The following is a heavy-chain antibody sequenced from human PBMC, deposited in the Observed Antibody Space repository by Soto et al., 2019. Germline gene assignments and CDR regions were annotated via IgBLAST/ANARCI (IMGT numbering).Heavy chain of an antibody. CDR2: ISDSGGFT. CDR3: GNCLLSCAKWYFAL. CDR1: GFTFSSYA. Sequence: EVQLLESGGGLVQPGGSLRLSCAASGFTFSSYAITWVRQAPGKGLEWVSIISDSGGFTYYADSVKGRFTISRDTSIITLYLTMISLRAGDTAVYYGGNCLLSCAKWYFALWGRGTLGTVSS. V-gene: IGHV3-23*01. D-gene: IGHD2-15*01. J-gene: IGHJ2*01.